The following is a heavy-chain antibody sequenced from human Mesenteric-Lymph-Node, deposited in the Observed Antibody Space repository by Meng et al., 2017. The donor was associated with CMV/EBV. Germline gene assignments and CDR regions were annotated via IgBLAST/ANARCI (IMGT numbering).Heavy chain of an antibody. J-gene: IGHJ4*02. CDR1: GGSISSNY. D-gene: IGHD6-13*01. CDR3: ARGGASSKYFDS. V-gene: IGHV4-59*01. Sequence: SETLSLTCTVSGGSISSNYWSWIRQPPGKGLEWIGCMFYTGSTNYNPSLKSRVGVSVDTSKNHFSLTLASVTAADTGIYYCARGGASSKYFDSWGQGTLVTVSS. CDR2: MFYTGST.